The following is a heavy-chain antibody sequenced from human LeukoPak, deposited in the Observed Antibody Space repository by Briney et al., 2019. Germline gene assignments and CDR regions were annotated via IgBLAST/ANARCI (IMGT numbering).Heavy chain of an antibody. CDR1: GFTFSTYA. Sequence: GGSLRLSCAASGFTFSTYAMSWVRQAPEKGLEWLSAISGSADSTNYADSVKGRFTISGDNSKNTLYLQMNNLRADDTAVYYCAKYLFATSPLFDYWGQGTLVTVSS. CDR2: ISGSADST. V-gene: IGHV3-23*01. D-gene: IGHD3-10*02. CDR3: AKYLFATSPLFDY. J-gene: IGHJ4*02.